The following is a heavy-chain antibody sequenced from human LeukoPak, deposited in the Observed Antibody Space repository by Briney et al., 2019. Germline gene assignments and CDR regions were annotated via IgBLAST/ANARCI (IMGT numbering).Heavy chain of an antibody. CDR1: GGSISITNYY. J-gene: IGHJ4*02. CDR3: ARVLTGKFDY. D-gene: IGHD7-27*01. V-gene: IGHV4-61*05. CDR2: IYYSGST. Sequence: SETLSLTCTVSGGSISITNYYWGWIRQPPGKGLEWIGFIYYSGSTNYNPSLKSRVTISVDTSKNQLSLKLSSVTAADTAVYYCARVLTGKFDYWGQGTLVTVSS.